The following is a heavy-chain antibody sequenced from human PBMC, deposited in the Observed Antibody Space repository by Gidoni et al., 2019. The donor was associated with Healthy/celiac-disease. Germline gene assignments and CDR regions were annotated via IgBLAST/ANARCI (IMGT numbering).Heavy chain of an antibody. V-gene: IGHV4-61*02. CDR3: ASAAGSYYFDY. Sequence: QVQLQESGPGLVKPSQTLSLTCTVSGGSISSGSYYWSWIRQPAGKGLEWIGRIYTSGSTNYNPSLKSRVTISVDTSKNQFSLKLSSVTAADTAVYYCASAAGSYYFDYWGQGTLVTVSS. CDR1: GGSISSGSYY. J-gene: IGHJ4*02. D-gene: IGHD6-13*01. CDR2: IYTSGST.